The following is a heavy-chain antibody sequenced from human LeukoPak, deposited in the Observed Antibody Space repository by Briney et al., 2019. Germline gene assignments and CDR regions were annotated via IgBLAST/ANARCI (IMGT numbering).Heavy chain of an antibody. J-gene: IGHJ4*02. V-gene: IGHV3-9*01. CDR3: AKDPSDSPMYYFDY. Sequence: GRSLRLSCAASGFTFDDYAMHWVRQAPGKGLEWVSGISWNSGSIGYADSVKGRFTISRDNAKNSLYLQMNSLRAEDTALYYCAKDPSDSPMYYFDYWGQGTLVTVSS. CDR2: ISWNSGSI. CDR1: GFTFDDYA.